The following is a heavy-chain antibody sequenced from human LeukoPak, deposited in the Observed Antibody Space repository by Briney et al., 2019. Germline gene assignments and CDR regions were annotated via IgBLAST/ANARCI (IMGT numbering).Heavy chain of an antibody. CDR2: NSAYNDNT. CDR1: GYTFTSYG. CDR3: ARTFYDFWSGFSNYDSFHI. Sequence: ASVKVSCKASGYTFTSYGISWVRQAPGQGLEWMGWNSAYNDNTNYAQKFQGRVTMTTDTSTNTAYMELRSLTSDDTAVYYCARTFYDFWSGFSNYDSFHIWGQGTLVTVSS. V-gene: IGHV1-18*01. D-gene: IGHD3-3*01. J-gene: IGHJ3*02.